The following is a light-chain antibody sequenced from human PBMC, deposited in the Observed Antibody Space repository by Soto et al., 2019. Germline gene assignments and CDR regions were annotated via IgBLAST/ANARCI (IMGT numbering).Light chain of an antibody. CDR1: SSNIGAGYD. CDR2: AVS. V-gene: IGLV1-40*01. CDR3: SSYAGNYIYV. J-gene: IGLJ1*01. Sequence: QSVLTQPPSVSGAPGQRVTISCTGSSSNIGAGYDVHWYQQLPGTAPKLIIFAVSKRPSGVPDRFSGSKSGNTASLTISGLQAEDEADYYCSSYAGNYIYVFATGTKLTVL.